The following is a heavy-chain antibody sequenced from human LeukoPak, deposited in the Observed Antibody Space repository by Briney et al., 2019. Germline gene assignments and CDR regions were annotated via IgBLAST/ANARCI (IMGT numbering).Heavy chain of an antibody. CDR3: ARADSVPAGDYHYWYMDV. J-gene: IGHJ6*03. V-gene: IGHV1-2*02. D-gene: IGHD2-2*01. CDR2: IKPNSGDT. CDR1: GFTLTGYY. Sequence: ASVKVSCKASGFTLTGYYMHWVRQDPRQGLQWMGWIKPNSGDTDYAQKFQGRVTMTRDPSISTVYMELSSLRSDDTAVYYCARADSVPAGDYHYWYMDVWGKGTTVTVSS.